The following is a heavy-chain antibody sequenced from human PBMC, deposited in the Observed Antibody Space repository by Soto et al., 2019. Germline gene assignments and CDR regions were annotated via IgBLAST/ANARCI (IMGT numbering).Heavy chain of an antibody. CDR1: GFTFSSYG. D-gene: IGHD6-19*01. V-gene: IGHV3-33*01. Sequence: QVQLVESGGGVVQPGRSLRLSCAASGFTFSSYGMHWVRQAPGKGLEWVAVIWYDGSNKYYADSVKGRFTISRDNSKNTLYLQMNSLRAEDTAVYYCARALIAVTGLQIRTSYGMDVWGQGTTVTVSS. CDR3: ARALIAVTGLQIRTSYGMDV. J-gene: IGHJ6*02. CDR2: IWYDGSNK.